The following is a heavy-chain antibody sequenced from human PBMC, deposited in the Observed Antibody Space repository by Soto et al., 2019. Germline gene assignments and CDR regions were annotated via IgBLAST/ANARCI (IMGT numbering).Heavy chain of an antibody. D-gene: IGHD5-12*01. CDR1: GFTFSGSA. Sequence: EVQLVESGGGLVQPGGSLKLSCAASGFTFSGSAMHWVRQASGKGLEWVGRIRSKADSYATAYAASVEGRFTISRDDSKNTAYLQMNRLKTEDTAVYYCTRLANVDATFDNWGQGTLVTVSS. J-gene: IGHJ4*02. CDR3: TRLANVDATFDN. CDR2: IRSKADSYAT. V-gene: IGHV3-73*02.